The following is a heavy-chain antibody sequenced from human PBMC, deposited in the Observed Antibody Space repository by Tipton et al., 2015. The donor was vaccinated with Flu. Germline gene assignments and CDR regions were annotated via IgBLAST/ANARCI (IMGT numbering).Heavy chain of an antibody. J-gene: IGHJ4*02. Sequence: SLRLSCAASGFTFSTYWMSWVRQAPGKGLEWVANINQGGNEKYYVDSVKGRFTISRDNAKNSLYLQMNSLRAEDTAVYYCARTRGGYCSSTSCYADYFDFWGQGTLVTVSS. CDR3: ARTRGGYCSSTSCYADYFDF. CDR1: GFTFSTYW. V-gene: IGHV3-7*01. D-gene: IGHD2-2*01. CDR2: INQGGNEK.